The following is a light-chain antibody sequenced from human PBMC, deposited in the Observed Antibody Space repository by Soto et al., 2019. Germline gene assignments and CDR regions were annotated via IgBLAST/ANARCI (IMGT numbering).Light chain of an antibody. CDR2: SAS. CDR1: QSVNPYY. CDR3: QYYGSSPWT. Sequence: EIVLTQSPGTLSLSPGERATLSCRASQSVNPYYLAWYQQKPGQAPRLLIYSASSRATGIPARFSGSGSGTEFTLTISRLEPEDFGVYYCQYYGSSPWTVGHGTKVEIK. J-gene: IGKJ1*01. V-gene: IGKV3-20*01.